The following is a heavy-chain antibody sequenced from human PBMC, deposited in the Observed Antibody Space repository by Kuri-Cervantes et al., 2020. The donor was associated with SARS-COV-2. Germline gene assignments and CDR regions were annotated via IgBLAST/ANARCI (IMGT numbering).Heavy chain of an antibody. CDR3: AKIGTQYCSAGSCYVDY. V-gene: IGHV3-23*01. J-gene: IGHJ4*02. CDR1: NLTFRAYA. CDR2: ISGSSDYT. D-gene: IGHD2-15*01. Sequence: GGFLRPPCTAFNLTFRAYAMSWVRQAPGKGLEWVSTISGSSDYTYYAESVDYAESVEGRFTISRDISKKTLYLQMHRLRAEDTAVYYCAKIGTQYCSAGSCYVDYWGQGTLVTVSS.